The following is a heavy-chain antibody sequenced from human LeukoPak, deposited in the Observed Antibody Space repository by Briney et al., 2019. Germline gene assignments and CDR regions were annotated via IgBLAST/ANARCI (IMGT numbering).Heavy chain of an antibody. Sequence: SETLSLTCTVSGGSISIYYWSWIRQPAGKGLEWIGRIYTSGSTNYTPSLKSRVTMSVDTSKNQFSLKLSSVTAADTAVYYCARWTTVTRAFDYCGQGTLVSVSS. D-gene: IGHD4-17*01. CDR2: IYTSGST. V-gene: IGHV4-4*07. CDR1: GGSISIYY. J-gene: IGHJ4*02. CDR3: ARWTTVTRAFDY.